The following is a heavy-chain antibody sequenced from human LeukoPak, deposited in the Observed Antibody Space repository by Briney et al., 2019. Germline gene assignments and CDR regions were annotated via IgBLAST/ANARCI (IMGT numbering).Heavy chain of an antibody. CDR2: ISYDGTKT. CDR1: GFNFNTYG. Sequence: GRSLRLSCADSGFNFNTYGMDWVRQAPGKGLEWVAVISYDGTKTYYADSVKGRFTISRDNSKNPLYLQMNSLRAEDTAVYYCAKTSYDFWSGYYDYWGQGTLVTVSS. J-gene: IGHJ4*02. V-gene: IGHV3-30*18. D-gene: IGHD3-3*01. CDR3: AKTSYDFWSGYYDY.